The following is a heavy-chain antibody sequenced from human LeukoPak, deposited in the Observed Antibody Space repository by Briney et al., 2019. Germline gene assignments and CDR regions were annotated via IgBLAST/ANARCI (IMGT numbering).Heavy chain of an antibody. V-gene: IGHV3-48*03. D-gene: IGHD3-22*01. CDR3: ARDNYYDSSGYYSNAFDI. CDR1: GFTFRSYE. CDR2: ISSSGSTI. J-gene: IGHJ3*02. Sequence: GGSLRLSCAASGFTFRSYEMNWVRQAPGKGLECVSYISSSGSTIYYADSVKGRFTISRDNAKNSVYLKMNSLRAEDTAVYYCARDNYYDSSGYYSNAFDIWGQGTMVTVSS.